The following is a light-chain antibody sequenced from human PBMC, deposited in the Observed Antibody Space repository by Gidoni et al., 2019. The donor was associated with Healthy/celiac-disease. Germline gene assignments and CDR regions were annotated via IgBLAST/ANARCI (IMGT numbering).Light chain of an antibody. Sequence: DIQMNQSPSSLSASVGDRVTITCRASQSIGSYLNWYQQIPGKAPKLLIYTASSLQSGVPSRFSGSGSGTDFTLTISSLHPEDFATYYCQQSYSIFFTFGGGTKVEIK. CDR2: TAS. CDR1: QSIGSY. V-gene: IGKV1-39*01. J-gene: IGKJ4*01. CDR3: QQSYSIFFT.